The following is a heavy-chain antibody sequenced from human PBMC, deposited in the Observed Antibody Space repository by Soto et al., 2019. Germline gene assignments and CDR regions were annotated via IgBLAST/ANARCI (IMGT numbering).Heavy chain of an antibody. CDR3: ESGRSIVGATKWGYYYSGMDV. V-gene: IGHV1-2*02. CDR2: INPNSGGT. CDR1: GYTFTGYY. J-gene: IGHJ6*02. D-gene: IGHD1-26*01. Sequence: AASLKVSCKAPGYTFTGYYIHWVRQAPGQGLEWMGWINPNSGGTIDAQKFQGRVTMTRDTSISTGYMELSRVRSADKAVYYWESGRSIVGATKWGYYYSGMDVWGRGTTVTVSS.